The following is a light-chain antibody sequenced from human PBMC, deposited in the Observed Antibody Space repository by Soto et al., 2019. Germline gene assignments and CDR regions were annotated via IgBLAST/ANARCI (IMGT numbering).Light chain of an antibody. CDR2: EVS. CDR3: NSYAGSNNFRV. J-gene: IGLJ3*02. Sequence: QSALTQPPSASGSPGQSVTISCTGTSSDVGGYNYVSWYQQHPGKAPKLMIYEVSKRPSGVPDRFSGSKSGNTASLTVSGLQAEDEADYYCNSYAGSNNFRVFGGGTQLTVL. V-gene: IGLV2-8*01. CDR1: SSDVGGYNY.